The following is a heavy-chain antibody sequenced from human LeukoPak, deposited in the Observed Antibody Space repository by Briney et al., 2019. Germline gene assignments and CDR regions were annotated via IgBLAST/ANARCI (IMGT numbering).Heavy chain of an antibody. V-gene: IGHV1-69*04. D-gene: IGHD3-22*01. CDR3: ASGGYYDSSGYYGGEFDY. J-gene: IGHJ4*02. Sequence: SVKVSCKASGGTFSSYAISWVRQAPGQGLEWMGRIIPIFGIANYAQKFQGRVTITADKSTSTAYMELSSLRSEDTAVYYCASGGYYDSSGYYGGEFDYWGQGTLVTVSS. CDR1: GGTFSSYA. CDR2: IIPIFGIA.